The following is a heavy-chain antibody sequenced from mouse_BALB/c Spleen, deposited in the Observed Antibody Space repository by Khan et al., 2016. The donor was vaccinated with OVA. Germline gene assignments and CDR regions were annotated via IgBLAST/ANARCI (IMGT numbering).Heavy chain of an antibody. V-gene: IGHV5-6*01. CDR1: GFTFSSYG. CDR2: ISSGGHYT. Sequence: EVELVESGGDLVKPGGSLKLSCAASGFTFSSYGMSWVRQTPDKRLEWVATISSGGHYTYFPDSVRGRFTISRDNAKNNLYLQMRSLKSEDTAIYYCARSITTAKGEYYAMDDWGQGTSVTVSS. CDR3: ARSITTAKGEYYAMDD. D-gene: IGHD1-2*01. J-gene: IGHJ4*01.